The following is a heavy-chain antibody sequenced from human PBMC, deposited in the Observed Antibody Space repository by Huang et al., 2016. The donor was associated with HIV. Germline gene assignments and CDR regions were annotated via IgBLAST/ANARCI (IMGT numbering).Heavy chain of an antibody. Sequence: QMQLQQRGAGLLKPSETLSLTCGVSGGSFTGNYLTWIRQAPGKGLEWIGEVNDSGATNDNPSLSGRVTISRDKSNRELSLNLRSVTAADTAVYYCARQWTILEWLLGLDVWGQGTTVIVSS. CDR1: GGSFTGNY. J-gene: IGHJ6*02. CDR3: ARQWTILEWLLGLDV. D-gene: IGHD3-3*01. V-gene: IGHV4-34*02. CDR2: VNDSGAT.